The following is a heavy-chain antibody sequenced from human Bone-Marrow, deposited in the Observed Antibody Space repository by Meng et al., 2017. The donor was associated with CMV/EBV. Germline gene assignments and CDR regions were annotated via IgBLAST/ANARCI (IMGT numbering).Heavy chain of an antibody. D-gene: IGHD2-2*01. Sequence: SETLSLTCAVYGGSFSGYYWSWIRQPPGKGLEWIGEINHSGSTNYNPSLKSRVTISVDTSKNQFSLKLSSVTAADTAVYYCARSVYQLTFPHPLWVYYYYGMDVWGQGTTVTVSS. V-gene: IGHV4-34*01. CDR3: ARSVYQLTFPHPLWVYYYYGMDV. CDR1: GGSFSGYY. J-gene: IGHJ6*02. CDR2: INHSGST.